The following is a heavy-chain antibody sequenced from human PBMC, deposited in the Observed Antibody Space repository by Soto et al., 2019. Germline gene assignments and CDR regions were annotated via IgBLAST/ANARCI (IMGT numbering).Heavy chain of an antibody. J-gene: IGHJ4*02. CDR2: IYHSGST. V-gene: IGHV4-4*02. D-gene: IGHD2-8*01. Sequence: SETLSLTCAVSGGSISSSNWWSWVRQPPGKGLEWIGEIYHSGSTNYNPSLKSRVAISVDKSKNQFSLKLSSVTAADTAVYYCARSYCTNGVCYRPLDYWGQGTLVTVSS. CDR3: ARSYCTNGVCYRPLDY. CDR1: GGSISSSNW.